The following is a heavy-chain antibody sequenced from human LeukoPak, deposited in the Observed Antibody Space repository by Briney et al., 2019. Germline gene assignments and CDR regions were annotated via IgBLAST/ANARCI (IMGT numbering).Heavy chain of an antibody. V-gene: IGHV3-48*01. CDR3: ARGHTIANH. D-gene: IGHD2-21*01. J-gene: IGHJ5*02. CDR1: GSTFSDFE. CDR2: IGGRSISI. Sequence: GGSLRLSCAASGSTFSDFEMTWVRQAPGKGLECLSSIGGRSISIYYADSVKGRFTISRDNAKNSLYLQMNSLRAEDTAVYYCARGHTIANHWGQGTLVTVSS.